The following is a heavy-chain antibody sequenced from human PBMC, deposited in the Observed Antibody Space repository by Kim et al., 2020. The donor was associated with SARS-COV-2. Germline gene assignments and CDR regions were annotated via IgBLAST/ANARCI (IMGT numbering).Heavy chain of an antibody. D-gene: IGHD6-19*01. J-gene: IGHJ6*02. CDR3: ARDSLMAVAGTSPMDV. V-gene: IGHV1-18*01. Sequence: KLQGRVTMTTDTSTSTAYMELRSLRSDDTAVYYCARDSLMAVAGTSPMDVWGQGTTVTVSS.